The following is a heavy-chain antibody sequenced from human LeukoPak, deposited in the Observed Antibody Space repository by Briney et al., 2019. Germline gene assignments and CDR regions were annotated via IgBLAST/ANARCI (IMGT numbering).Heavy chain of an antibody. D-gene: IGHD6-13*01. V-gene: IGHV3-21*01. CDR1: GFTFGSYS. Sequence: GGSLRLSCAASGFTFGSYSMNWVRQAPGKGLEWVSSISSSSSYIYYADSVKGRFTISRDNSKNSLYLQMNSLRAEDTAVYYCARDGPIPAAGTFDYWGQGTLVTVSS. CDR2: ISSSSSYI. CDR3: ARDGPIPAAGTFDY. J-gene: IGHJ4*02.